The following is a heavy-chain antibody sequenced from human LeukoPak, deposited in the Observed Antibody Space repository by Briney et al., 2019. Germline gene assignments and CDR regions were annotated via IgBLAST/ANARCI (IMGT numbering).Heavy chain of an antibody. D-gene: IGHD3-10*01. CDR1: GFTVSSNY. J-gene: IGHJ6*04. Sequence: GGSLRLSCAASGFTVSSNYMSWVRQAPGKGLEWVSGIIDTGGATYYADSVKGRFTISRDNSKNTLFLQMNSLRAEDTAVYYCAKFNGHPTTNYYMDVWGEGTTVTASS. CDR3: AKFNGHPTTNYYMDV. V-gene: IGHV3-53*01. CDR2: IDTGGAT.